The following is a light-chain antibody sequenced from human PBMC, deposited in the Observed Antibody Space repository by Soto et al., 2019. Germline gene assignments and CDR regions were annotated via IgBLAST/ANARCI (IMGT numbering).Light chain of an antibody. CDR3: QQYNNWPFT. J-gene: IGKJ2*01. V-gene: IGKV3-15*01. CDR1: QTVSSN. Sequence: EIVMTQSPATLSVSPGERATLSCRASQTVSSNLAWYQQKPGQAPRLLVYGASTRATGIPRRFSGSGSGTECTLTISSLQSEDFAVSYCQQYNNWPFTFGRGTKVEI. CDR2: GAS.